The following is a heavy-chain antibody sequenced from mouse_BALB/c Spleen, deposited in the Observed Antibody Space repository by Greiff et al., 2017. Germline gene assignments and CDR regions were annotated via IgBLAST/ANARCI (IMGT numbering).Heavy chain of an antibody. CDR1: GYTFTDYN. J-gene: IGHJ3*01. Sequence: VQLQQSGPELVKPGASVKIPCKASGYTFTDYNMDWVKQSHGKSLEWIGDINPNNGGTIYNQKFKGKATLTVDKSSSTAYMELRSLTSEDTAVYYCARGGYYGNYVRFAYWGQGTLVTVSA. D-gene: IGHD2-1*01. CDR3: ARGGYYGNYVRFAY. CDR2: INPNNGGT. V-gene: IGHV1-18*01.